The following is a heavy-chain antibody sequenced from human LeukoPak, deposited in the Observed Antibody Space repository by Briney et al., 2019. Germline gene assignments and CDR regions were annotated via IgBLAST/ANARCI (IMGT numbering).Heavy chain of an antibody. CDR3: ARSREEDFWSGYYDY. CDR1: GGSISSHY. Sequence: PSETLSLTCTVSGGSISSHYWSWIRQPPGKGLEWIGYIYYSRSTNYNPSLKSRVTISVDTSKNQFSLKLSSVTAADTAVYCCARSREEDFWSGYYDYWGQGTLVTVSS. V-gene: IGHV4-59*11. D-gene: IGHD3-3*01. CDR2: IYYSRST. J-gene: IGHJ4*02.